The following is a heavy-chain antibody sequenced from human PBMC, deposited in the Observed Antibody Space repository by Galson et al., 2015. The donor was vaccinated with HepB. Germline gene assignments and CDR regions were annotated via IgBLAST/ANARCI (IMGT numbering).Heavy chain of an antibody. D-gene: IGHD5-12*01. Sequence: SLRLSCAASGFTFSSYGMHWVRQAPGKGLEWVAVIWYDGSNKYYADSVKGRFTISRDNSKNTLYLQMNSLRAEDTAVYYCARPYSGYDSHPPFDYWGQGTLVTVSS. J-gene: IGHJ4*02. CDR2: IWYDGSNK. CDR3: ARPYSGYDSHPPFDY. CDR1: GFTFSSYG. V-gene: IGHV3-33*01.